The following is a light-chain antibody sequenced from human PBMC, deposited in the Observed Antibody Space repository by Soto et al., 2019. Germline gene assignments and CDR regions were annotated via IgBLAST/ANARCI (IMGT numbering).Light chain of an antibody. CDR1: SSNIGINS. Sequence: QSVLTQPPSASGTPGPRVTISCSGSSSNIGINSVNWDQQLPGTAHKLLIYSNDQRTSGVPHRFSGSRSCTSASLASSGLQSEYEAHYYCAAWDDILNGVVFGGGTKLTV. CDR2: SND. J-gene: IGLJ2*01. V-gene: IGLV1-44*01. CDR3: AAWDDILNGVV.